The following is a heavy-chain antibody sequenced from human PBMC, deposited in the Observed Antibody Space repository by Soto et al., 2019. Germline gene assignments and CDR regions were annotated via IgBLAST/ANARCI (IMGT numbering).Heavy chain of an antibody. J-gene: IGHJ6*02. CDR1: GYDFIAYA. CDR3: TIFHSHGMDV. D-gene: IGHD3-3*01. CDR2: INAANGDT. Sequence: QVELAQTGAEVKKPGASVKISCKTSGYDFIAYALHWVRQAPGQRPEWMGWINAANGDTKYSQKFQGRVTMTAATSASTGYLEMRSLKSEDTAVYYCTIFHSHGMDVWGQWTNVTVSS. V-gene: IGHV1-3*01.